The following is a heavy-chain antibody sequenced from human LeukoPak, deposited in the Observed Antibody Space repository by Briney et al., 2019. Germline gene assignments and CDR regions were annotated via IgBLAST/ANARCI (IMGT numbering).Heavy chain of an antibody. D-gene: IGHD6-19*01. Sequence: ASVKVSCKASGYTFTSYAMHWVRQAPGQRLEWMGWINAGNGNTKYSQKFQGRVTITRDTSASTAYMELSSLRSEDTAVYYCATLHPGYSSGEEGSFDYWGQGTLVTVSS. J-gene: IGHJ4*02. CDR1: GYTFTSYA. CDR2: INAGNGNT. V-gene: IGHV1-3*01. CDR3: ATLHPGYSSGEEGSFDY.